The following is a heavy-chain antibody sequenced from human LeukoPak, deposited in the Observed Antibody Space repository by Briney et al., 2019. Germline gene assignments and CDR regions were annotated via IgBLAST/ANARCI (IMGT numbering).Heavy chain of an antibody. CDR3: ARVIGAAANYDY. V-gene: IGHV1-24*01. D-gene: IGHD2-2*01. CDR1: GYTLTELS. CDR2: FDPEDGET. Sequence: ASVKVSCKVSGYTLTELSMHWVRQAPGKGLEWMGGFDPEDGETIYAQKFQGRVTMTEDTSTDTAYMELSSLRSEDTAVYYCARVIGAAANYDYWGQGTLVTVSS. J-gene: IGHJ4*02.